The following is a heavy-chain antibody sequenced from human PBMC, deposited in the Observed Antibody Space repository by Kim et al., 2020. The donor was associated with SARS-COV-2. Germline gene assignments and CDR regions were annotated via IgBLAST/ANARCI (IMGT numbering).Heavy chain of an antibody. V-gene: IGHV3-23*01. CDR2: ISGSGGST. CDR3: AKDPGDRRAVAGYFDY. J-gene: IGHJ4*02. D-gene: IGHD6-19*01. Sequence: GGSLRLSCAASGFTFSSYAMSWVRQAPGKGLEWVSAISGSGGSTYYADSVKGRFTISRDNSKNTLYLQMNSLRAEDTAVYYCAKDPGDRRAVAGYFDYWGQGTLVTVSS. CDR1: GFTFSSYA.